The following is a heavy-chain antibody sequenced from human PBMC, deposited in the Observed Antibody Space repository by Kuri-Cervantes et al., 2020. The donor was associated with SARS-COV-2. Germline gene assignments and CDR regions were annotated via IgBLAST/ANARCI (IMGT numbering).Heavy chain of an antibody. CDR2: IYTSGST. J-gene: IGHJ6*02. V-gene: IGHV4-61*10. Sequence: SETLSLTCAVSGVSVSHGTYSWSWIRQPAGKGLEWIGRIYTSGSTNYNPSLKSRVTMSVDTSKNQFSLKLTSVTAADTAVYYCATNSVSDSYYNGDMDVWGQGTMVTVSS. CDR1: GVSVSHGTYS. CDR3: ATNSVSDSYYNGDMDV. D-gene: IGHD3-10*01.